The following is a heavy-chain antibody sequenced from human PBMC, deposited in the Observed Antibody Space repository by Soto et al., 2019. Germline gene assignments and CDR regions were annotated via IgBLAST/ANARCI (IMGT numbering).Heavy chain of an antibody. CDR1: GGSFSGYY. Sequence: ASETLSLTCSIYGGSFSGYYWSWIRQPPGKGLEWIGEINHSGNTNYNPSLKSRVTISVDTSNNQFSLKLNSVTAADTAVYYCASPGTAVLNGCYYTDMDVWGQGTTVTVS. CDR2: INHSGNT. CDR3: ASPGTAVLNGCYYTDMDV. J-gene: IGHJ6*02. D-gene: IGHD2-2*01. V-gene: IGHV4-34*01.